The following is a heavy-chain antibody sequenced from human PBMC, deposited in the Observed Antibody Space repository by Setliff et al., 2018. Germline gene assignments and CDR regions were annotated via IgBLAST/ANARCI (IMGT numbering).Heavy chain of an antibody. Sequence: SETMSLTCTVSGASISTTTFYWGWIRQPPGKGLEWFGSISYSGSTYYNPSLRSRVTISLDTSKNQFSLKLRSFSAADTAVYYCARDFELLDDYDIRDVFFDHWGQGTLVTVSS. CDR1: GASISTTTFY. CDR2: ISYSGST. CDR3: ARDFELLDDYDIRDVFFDH. V-gene: IGHV4-39*07. D-gene: IGHD3-22*01. J-gene: IGHJ4*02.